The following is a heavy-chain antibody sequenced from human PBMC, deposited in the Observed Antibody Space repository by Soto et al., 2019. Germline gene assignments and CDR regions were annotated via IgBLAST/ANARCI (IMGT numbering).Heavy chain of an antibody. CDR1: GFSLSTSGAP. CDR3: AHRATMTIFGLIIDNGIWFDP. Sequence: QINLIESGPTLVKPTQTLTLTCTFSGFSLSTSGAPVGGVRRPPGRALEWLALIYWDGDKRYNASLGNRLTITKDTSMNQVVLTLTNVDPADTATYYCAHRATMTIFGLIIDNGIWFDPWGQGTRVIVSS. V-gene: IGHV2-5*02. CDR2: IYWDGDK. J-gene: IGHJ5*02. D-gene: IGHD3-3*01.